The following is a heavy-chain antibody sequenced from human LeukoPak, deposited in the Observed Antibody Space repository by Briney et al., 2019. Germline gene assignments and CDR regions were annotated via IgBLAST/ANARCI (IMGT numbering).Heavy chain of an antibody. CDR1: GFTFSNAW. CDR2: IKSKTDGGTT. Sequence: GGSLRLSCAASGFTFSNAWMSWVRQAPGKGLEWVGRIKSKTDGGTTDYAAPVKGRFTISRDDSKNTLYLQMNSLKTEDTAVYYCTTSGSYGTYYFDYWAREPWSPSPQ. J-gene: IGHJ4*02. V-gene: IGHV3-15*01. D-gene: IGHD1-26*01. CDR3: TTSGSYGTYYFDY.